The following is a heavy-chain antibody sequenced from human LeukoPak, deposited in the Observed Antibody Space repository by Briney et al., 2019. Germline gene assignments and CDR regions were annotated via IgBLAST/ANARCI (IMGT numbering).Heavy chain of an antibody. Sequence: ASVKVSCKASGYTFTRYGISWVRQAPGQGLQWLGWISAYNGNTNYAQKLQGRVTMTTDTSTSTAYMELRSLRSDDTAVYYCARVLGGYYYDSSGPFDYWGQGTLVTVSS. CDR2: ISAYNGNT. V-gene: IGHV1-18*01. CDR1: GYTFTRYG. D-gene: IGHD3-22*01. J-gene: IGHJ4*02. CDR3: ARVLGGYYYDSSGPFDY.